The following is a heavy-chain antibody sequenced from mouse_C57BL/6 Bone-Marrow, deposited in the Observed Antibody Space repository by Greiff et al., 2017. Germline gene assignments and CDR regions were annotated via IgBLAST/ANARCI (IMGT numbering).Heavy chain of an antibody. CDR1: GYTFTSYW. Sequence: VQLQQPGAELVKPGASVKLSCKASGYTFTSYWMQWVKQRPGQGLEWIGEIDPSDSYTNYNQKFKGKATLTVDTSSSTAYMQLSSLTSEDSAVYYCAHYYGSSVDYWGQGTTLTVSS. CDR3: AHYYGSSVDY. CDR2: IDPSDSYT. D-gene: IGHD1-1*01. J-gene: IGHJ2*01. V-gene: IGHV1-50*01.